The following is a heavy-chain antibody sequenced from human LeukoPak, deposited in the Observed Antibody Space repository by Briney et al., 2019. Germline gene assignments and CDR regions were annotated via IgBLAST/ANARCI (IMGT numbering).Heavy chain of an antibody. V-gene: IGHV3-23*01. CDR1: GFTFRSYA. D-gene: IGHD1-26*01. J-gene: IGHJ6*03. CDR3: ARDPYSGSYGDSYYYYMDV. Sequence: GGSLRLSCAASGFTFRSYAMSWVRQAPGKGLEWVSGISSSGGDTYYADSVKGRFTTSRDNAKNSLYLQMNSLRAEDTAIYYCARDPYSGSYGDSYYYYMDVWGKGTTVTIS. CDR2: ISSSGGDT.